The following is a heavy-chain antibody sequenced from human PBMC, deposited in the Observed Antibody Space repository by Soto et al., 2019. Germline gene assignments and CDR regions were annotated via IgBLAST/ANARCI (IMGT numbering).Heavy chain of an antibody. D-gene: IGHD3-16*02. CDR1: GFTFSSYW. Sequence: GSLRLSCAASGFTFSSYWMSWVRQAPGKGLEWVANIKQDGSEKYYVDSVKGRFTISRDNAKNSLYLQMNSLRAEDTAVYYCARTLYDYIWGSYHSYYYYMDVWGKGTTVTVSS. V-gene: IGHV3-7*01. CDR3: ARTLYDYIWGSYHSYYYYMDV. J-gene: IGHJ6*03. CDR2: IKQDGSEK.